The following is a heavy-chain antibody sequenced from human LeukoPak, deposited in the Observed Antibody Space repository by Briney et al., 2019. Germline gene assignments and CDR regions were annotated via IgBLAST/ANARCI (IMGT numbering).Heavy chain of an antibody. CDR1: GFPFSSYA. D-gene: IGHD3-22*01. CDR3: SGYDSFGYNY. Sequence: PGGSLRLSCAASGFPFSSYAMQLVRQAPGKGLEWMSVISYDGSNKYYADSVKGRFTISRDNSKNTLYLQMNSLRPEDTAVYYCSGYDSFGYNYWGQGTLVTVSS. CDR2: ISYDGSNK. J-gene: IGHJ4*02. V-gene: IGHV3-30*04.